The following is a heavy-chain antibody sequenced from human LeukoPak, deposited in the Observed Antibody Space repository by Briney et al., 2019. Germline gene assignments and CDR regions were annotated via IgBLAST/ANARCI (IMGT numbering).Heavy chain of an antibody. V-gene: IGHV3-23*01. CDR1: GFTFSSYA. J-gene: IGHJ6*02. CDR2: ISGSGGNT. D-gene: IGHD3-10*01. Sequence: PGGSLRLSCAASGFTFSSYAMKWVRQAPGKGLEWVSAISGSGGNTYYADSVKGRFTISRDNSKNTLYLQMNSLRAEDTAVYYCAKLSGSHYYYYYGMDVWGQGTTVTVSS. CDR3: AKLSGSHYYYYYGMDV.